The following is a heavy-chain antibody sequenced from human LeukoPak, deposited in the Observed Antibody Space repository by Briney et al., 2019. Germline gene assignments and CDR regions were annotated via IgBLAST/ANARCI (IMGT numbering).Heavy chain of an antibody. V-gene: IGHV3-48*02. CDR1: GLTFSTYS. D-gene: IGHD6-6*01. Sequence: PGGSLRLSCAASGLTFSTYSMNWVRQAPGKGLEWVSYISSSSTIYYADSVKGRFTISRDNAKNSLHLQMNTLRDEDTAVYYCAREYRSSSGKALDYWGQGTLVTVSS. J-gene: IGHJ4*02. CDR3: AREYRSSSGKALDY. CDR2: ISSSSTI.